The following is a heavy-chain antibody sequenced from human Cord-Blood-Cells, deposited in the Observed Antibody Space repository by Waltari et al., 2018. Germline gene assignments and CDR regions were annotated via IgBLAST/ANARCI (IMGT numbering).Heavy chain of an antibody. D-gene: IGHD3-16*01. V-gene: IGHV1-69*01. CDR1: GGTFSSYA. Sequence: QLQLVQSAAEVKKPGSSVKVSCKAPGGTFSSYAISWVRQARGKGVERMGGIIPIFGTANYAQKFQGRVTITADESTSTAYMELSSLRSEDTAVYYCARALREPYWFDPWGQGTLVTVSS. J-gene: IGHJ5*02. CDR2: IIPIFGTA. CDR3: ARALREPYWFDP.